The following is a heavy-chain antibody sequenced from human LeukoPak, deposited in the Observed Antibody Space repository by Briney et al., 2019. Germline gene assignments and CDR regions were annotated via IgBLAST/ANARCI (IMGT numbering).Heavy chain of an antibody. CDR2: LRFDATSN. V-gene: IGHV3-30*02. Sequence: GGSLRLSCVASGFSFSKYGMHWVRQAPGKGLEWVSFLRFDATSNYYAESVRGRFIISRDNSKNTLYLQMNSLRVEDTAVYYCARGLFLSGYLDAFDIWGQGTVVTVSS. CDR1: GFSFSKYG. D-gene: IGHD3-22*01. CDR3: ARGLFLSGYLDAFDI. J-gene: IGHJ3*02.